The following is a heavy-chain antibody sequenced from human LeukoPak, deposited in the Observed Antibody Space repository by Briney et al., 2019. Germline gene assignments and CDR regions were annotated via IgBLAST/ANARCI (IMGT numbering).Heavy chain of an antibody. D-gene: IGHD6-13*01. V-gene: IGHV3-66*01. J-gene: IGHJ3*02. CDR1: GFTVSSNY. Sequence: GGSLRLSCAASGFTVSSNYMSWVRQAPGKGLEWVSVIYSGGSTYYAGSVKGRFTISRDNSKNTLYLQMNSLRAEDTAMYFCARDTTATGSWYDAFDIWGQGTVVTVSS. CDR3: ARDTTATGSWYDAFDI. CDR2: IYSGGST.